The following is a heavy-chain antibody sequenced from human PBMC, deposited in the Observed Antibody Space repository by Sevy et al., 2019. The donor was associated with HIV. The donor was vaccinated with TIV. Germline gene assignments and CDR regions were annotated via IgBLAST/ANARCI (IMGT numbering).Heavy chain of an antibody. CDR2: IYYSGTT. Sequence: SETLSLTSTVSGDSISSYYWSWIRQPPGKGLEWIGYIYYSGTTKYNPSLKSRVTISVDTSKNQFSLKLKSVIAADTAVYYCARDRVGATTDWFDPWGQGTLVTVSS. D-gene: IGHD1-26*01. J-gene: IGHJ5*02. CDR1: GDSISSYY. V-gene: IGHV4-59*01. CDR3: ARDRVGATTDWFDP.